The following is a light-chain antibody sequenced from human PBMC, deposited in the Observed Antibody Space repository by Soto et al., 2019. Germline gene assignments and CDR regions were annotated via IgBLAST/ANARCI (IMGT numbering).Light chain of an antibody. CDR1: KSVFNN. Sequence: DIVMTQSPSTLSVFPGERATLSCTAKKSVFNNLAWYQQKSGQAPRLLIYDASTRASGVPARFSGSGSETEFTLTISSLQSEDFAVYFCQQYNSWPRTFGQGTKVDIK. CDR3: QQYNSWPRT. CDR2: DAS. V-gene: IGKV3-15*01. J-gene: IGKJ1*01.